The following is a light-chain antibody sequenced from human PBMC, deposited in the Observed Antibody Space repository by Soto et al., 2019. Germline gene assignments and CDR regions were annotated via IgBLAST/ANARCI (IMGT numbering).Light chain of an antibody. V-gene: IGLV2-8*01. CDR3: SSDAGNYNYV. CDR2: EVT. J-gene: IGLJ1*01. Sequence: QSALTQPPSASGSLGQSVTIPCTGTSSDVGGYDHVSWYQQHPGKAPKLMIYEVTKRPAGVPDRFSGSKSGNTASLTVSGLQAEDEADYFCSSDAGNYNYVFGTGTQLTVL. CDR1: SSDVGGYDH.